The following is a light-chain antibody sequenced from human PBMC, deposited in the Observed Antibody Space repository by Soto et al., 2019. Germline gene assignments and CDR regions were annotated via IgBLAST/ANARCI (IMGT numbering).Light chain of an antibody. J-gene: IGLJ2*01. Sequence: SYVLTQAPSVSVAPGQTATITCGGNNIGSKIVHWYQQKPGQAPVLVVHDDDDRPSGIPERFSGSNSGHTATLTISRVEAGDEADYYCQGWVGSSDRTFGGGTKLTVL. CDR3: QGWVGSSDRT. V-gene: IGLV3-21*02. CDR1: NIGSKI. CDR2: DDD.